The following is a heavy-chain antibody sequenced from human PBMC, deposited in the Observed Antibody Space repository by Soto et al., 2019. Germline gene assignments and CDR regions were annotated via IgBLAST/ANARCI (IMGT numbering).Heavy chain of an antibody. CDR1: GYTFTSYG. V-gene: IGHV1-18*01. CDR2: ISAYNGNT. D-gene: IGHD3-16*02. CDR3: ARDGIYDYVWGSYPQNGDYFDY. J-gene: IGHJ4*02. Sequence: ASVKVSCKASGYTFTSYGISWVRQAPGQGLEWMGWISAYNGNTNYAQKLQGRVTMTTDTSTSTAYMELRSLGSDDTAVYYCARDGIYDYVWGSYPQNGDYFDYWGQGTLVTVSS.